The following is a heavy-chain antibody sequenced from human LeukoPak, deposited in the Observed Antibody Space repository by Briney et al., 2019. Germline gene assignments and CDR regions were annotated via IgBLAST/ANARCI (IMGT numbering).Heavy chain of an antibody. CDR2: ISSSGSTI. CDR3: ARGLSGYYYGSGSYYHFDY. V-gene: IGHV3-48*03. Sequence: GGSLRLSCAASGFTFSSYEMNWVRQAPGKGLEWVSYISSSGSTIYYADSVKGRFTISRDNAKNSLYLQMNSLRAEDTAVYYCARGLSGYYYGSGSYYHFDYWGQGTLVTVSS. D-gene: IGHD3-10*01. J-gene: IGHJ4*02. CDR1: GFTFSSYE.